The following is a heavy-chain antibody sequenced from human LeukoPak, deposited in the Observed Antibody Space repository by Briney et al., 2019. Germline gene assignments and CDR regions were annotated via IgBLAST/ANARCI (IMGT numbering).Heavy chain of an antibody. J-gene: IGHJ3*01. CDR1: GFTFSTYA. V-gene: IGHV3-66*01. Sequence: GGSLRLSCAASGFTFSTYAMNWVRQAPGKGLEWVSVIYSGGSTNYADSVKGRFTISRDNSKNTVYLQMNSLRAEDTAVYYCARGGTSVTAPFWGQGTMVTVSS. CDR3: ARGGTSVTAPF. CDR2: IYSGGST. D-gene: IGHD2-21*02.